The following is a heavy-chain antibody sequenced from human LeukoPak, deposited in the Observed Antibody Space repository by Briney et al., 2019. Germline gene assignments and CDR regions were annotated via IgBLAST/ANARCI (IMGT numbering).Heavy chain of an antibody. Sequence: GGSLRLSCVVSGFTVSSKYMTWVRQAPGKGLEWVSVFYSSGTTNYADSVKGRFIISRDNSKNTLYLQMNSLRAEDTAVYYCAAGWDWYYFDYWGQGTLVTVSS. CDR3: AAGWDWYYFDY. D-gene: IGHD1-26*01. CDR1: GFTVSSKY. J-gene: IGHJ4*02. CDR2: FYSSGTT. V-gene: IGHV3-53*01.